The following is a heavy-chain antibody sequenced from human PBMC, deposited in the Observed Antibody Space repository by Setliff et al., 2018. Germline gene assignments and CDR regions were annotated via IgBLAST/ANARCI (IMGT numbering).Heavy chain of an antibody. D-gene: IGHD3-3*01. CDR2: IFGGDSST. CDR1: GFTFSSYA. Sequence: PGGSLRLSCTASGFTFSSYAVSWARQAPGKGLEWVPTIFGGDSSTYYADSVRGRFTISRDNSRSTLYLQMNSLRAEDTAIYYCAKAASPLFGILGVEYHFDSWGQGKLVTSPQ. V-gene: IGHV3-23*03. CDR3: AKAASPLFGILGVEYHFDS. J-gene: IGHJ4*02.